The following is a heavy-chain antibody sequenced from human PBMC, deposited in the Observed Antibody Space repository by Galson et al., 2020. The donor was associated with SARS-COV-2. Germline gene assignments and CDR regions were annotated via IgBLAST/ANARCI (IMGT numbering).Heavy chain of an antibody. CDR3: TTYQGSGWRYFDL. D-gene: IGHD6-25*01. V-gene: IGHV3-49*04. CDR1: GFTFGDYA. CDR2: IRSNNYGATT. Sequence: QAGGSLRLSCTASGFTFGDYAMSWVRQAPGKGLEWIGFIRSNNYGATTEYAASVKGRFTISRDDSKSYLQMNSLKSEDTAVYYCTTYQGSGWRYFDLWGRGTLVTVSS. J-gene: IGHJ2*01.